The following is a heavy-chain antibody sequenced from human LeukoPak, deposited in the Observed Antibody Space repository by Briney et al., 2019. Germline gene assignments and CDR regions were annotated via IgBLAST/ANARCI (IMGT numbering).Heavy chain of an antibody. CDR2: ISGSGGST. J-gene: IGHJ3*02. V-gene: IGHV3-23*01. D-gene: IGHD2-2*02. CDR3: AKDIVVVPAAIPDAFDI. Sequence: GGSLRLSCAASGFNFSSYAMSWVRQAPGKGLEWVSAISGSGGSTYYADSVKGRFTISRDNSKNTLHLQMNSLRAEDTAVYYCAKDIVVVPAAIPDAFDIWGQGTMVTVSS. CDR1: GFNFSSYA.